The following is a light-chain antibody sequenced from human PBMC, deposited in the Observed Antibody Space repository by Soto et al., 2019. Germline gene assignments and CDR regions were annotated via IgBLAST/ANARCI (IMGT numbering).Light chain of an antibody. CDR3: NSYTSSSTLYV. CDR2: DVS. V-gene: IGLV2-14*01. CDR1: SSDVGGYNY. Sequence: QSALTQPASVSGSPGQSITISCTGTSSDVGGYNYVSWYQQHPGKAPKLMIYDVSNRPSRVSNRFSGSKSGNTASLTISGLQAEDEADYYCNSYTSSSTLYVFGTGTKLTVL. J-gene: IGLJ1*01.